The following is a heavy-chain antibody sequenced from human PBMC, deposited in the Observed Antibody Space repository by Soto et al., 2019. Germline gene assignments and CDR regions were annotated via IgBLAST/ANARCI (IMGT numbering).Heavy chain of an antibody. CDR2: IYSGGST. CDR3: ARDESNYGMDV. V-gene: IGHV3-53*01. J-gene: IGHJ6*02. D-gene: IGHD6-6*01. CDR1: GFTVSSNY. Sequence: GGSLRLSCAASGFTVSSNYMSWVRQAPGKGLEWVSVIYSGGSTYYADSVKGRFTISRDNSKNTLYLQMNSLRAEDTAVYYCARDESNYGMDVWGQGTTVTVSS.